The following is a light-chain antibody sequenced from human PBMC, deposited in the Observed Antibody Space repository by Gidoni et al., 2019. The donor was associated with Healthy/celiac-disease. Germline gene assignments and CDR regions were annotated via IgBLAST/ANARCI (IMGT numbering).Light chain of an antibody. CDR1: SSDVGGYNY. Sequence: TISCTGTSSDVGGYNYVSWYQQNPGKAPKLMIYEVSTRPSGVSKRFSGSKSGNTASLTISGLQAEDEADYYCSSYTSSSTYVFGTGTKVTVL. CDR3: SSYTSSSTYV. V-gene: IGLV2-14*01. CDR2: EVS. J-gene: IGLJ1*01.